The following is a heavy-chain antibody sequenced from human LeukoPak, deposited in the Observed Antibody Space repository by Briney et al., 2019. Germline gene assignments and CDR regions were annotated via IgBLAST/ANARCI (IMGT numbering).Heavy chain of an antibody. CDR2: INPNSGDT. V-gene: IGHV1-2*02. D-gene: IGHD3-10*01. J-gene: IGHJ4*02. CDR1: GYTLTGYF. Sequence: ASVKVSCKASGYTLTGYFMHWVRQAPRQGLEWMGWINPNSGDTNYAQKFQGRVTMTRDTSISTAYMELSSLRYDDTAVYYCGSRGGSGKYDFDFWGQGTLVTVSS. CDR3: GSRGGSGKYDFDF.